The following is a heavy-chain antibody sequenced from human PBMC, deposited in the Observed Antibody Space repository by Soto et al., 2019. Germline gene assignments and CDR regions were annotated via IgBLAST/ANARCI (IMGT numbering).Heavy chain of an antibody. V-gene: IGHV1-69*06. CDR3: ARGGFVAGLYNALDA. J-gene: IGHJ6*02. Sequence: QVQLVQSGAEVKKAGSSVKVSCKTSGGTLSTNAISWVRQAPGQGLEWMGAIIPMFGSPQYAQKFQGRVTITADNPTSTIYMEMISLTSADTAVYYCARGGFVAGLYNALDAWGQGTTVAVSS. CDR1: GGTLSTNA. CDR2: IIPMFGSP. D-gene: IGHD6-19*01.